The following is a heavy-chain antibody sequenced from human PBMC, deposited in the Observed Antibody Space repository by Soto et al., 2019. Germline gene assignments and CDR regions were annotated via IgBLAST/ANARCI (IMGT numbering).Heavy chain of an antibody. J-gene: IGHJ4*02. CDR3: VYGAIYGVATFDC. CDR1: RFTFSNYW. D-gene: IGHD3-3*01. V-gene: IGHV3-74*01. CDR2: VKSDGSGT. Sequence: EVQLVESGGGLVQPGGSLRLSCAASRFTFSNYWMHWVRQAPGKGLEWVSRVKSDGSGTRYADSVKGRFTISRDNAKNTHELQMNCLRAEDTAVYYCVYGAIYGVATFDCWGQGTLVSVSS.